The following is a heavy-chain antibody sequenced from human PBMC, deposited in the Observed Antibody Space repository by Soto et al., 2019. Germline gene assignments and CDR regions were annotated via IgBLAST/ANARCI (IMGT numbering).Heavy chain of an antibody. D-gene: IGHD5-12*01. CDR1: GGSISSGGYY. Sequence: QVQLQESGPGLVKPSQTLSLTCTVSGGSISSGGYYWSWIRQHPGKGLEWIGYIYYSGSTYYNPSLESQVTISVDTSKNQFSLKLSSVTAADTAVYYCARDLSQWLRLGGMDVWGQGTTVTVSS. J-gene: IGHJ6*02. CDR3: ARDLSQWLRLGGMDV. CDR2: IYYSGST. V-gene: IGHV4-31*01.